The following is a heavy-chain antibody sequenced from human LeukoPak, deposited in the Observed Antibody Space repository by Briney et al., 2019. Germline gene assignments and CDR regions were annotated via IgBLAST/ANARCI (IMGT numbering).Heavy chain of an antibody. Sequence: PPETLSLTCTVSGGSVSSGSYYWSWIRQPPGKGLEWIGYIYYSGSTNYNPSLKSRVTISVDTSKNQFSLKLSSVTAADTAVYYCARFPSSQQLVRDWFDPWGQGTLVTVSS. CDR2: IYYSGST. D-gene: IGHD6-13*01. CDR1: GGSVSSGSYY. V-gene: IGHV4-61*01. J-gene: IGHJ5*02. CDR3: ARFPSSQQLVRDWFDP.